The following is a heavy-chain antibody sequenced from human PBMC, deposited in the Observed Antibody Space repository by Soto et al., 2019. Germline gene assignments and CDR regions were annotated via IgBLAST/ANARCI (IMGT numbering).Heavy chain of an antibody. J-gene: IGHJ5*02. V-gene: IGHV1-18*01. D-gene: IGHD6-13*01. CDR2: ISAYNGNT. CDR3: ARGKREKQLGNWFDP. CDR1: GYTFTSYG. Sequence: GASVKVSCKASGYTFTSYGISWVRQAPGQGLEWMGWISAYNGNTNYAQKLQGRVTMTTDTSTSTAYMELRSLRSDDTAVYYCARGKREKQLGNWFDPWGQGTLVTVSS.